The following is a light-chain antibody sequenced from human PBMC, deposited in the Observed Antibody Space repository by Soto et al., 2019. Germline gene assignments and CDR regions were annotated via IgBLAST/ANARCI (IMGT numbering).Light chain of an antibody. Sequence: SVLTQPRSVPGSPGQSVTISCNGTSSDVGGYNYVSWYHQLPGKAPKLMIYEVTKRSSGVPDRFSGSKSGNTASLTISGLQPEDEAHYYCSSYTGTYTFGVFRNGTKVTV. CDR1: SSDVGGYNY. CDR2: EVT. V-gene: IGLV2-11*01. J-gene: IGLJ1*01. CDR3: SSYTGTYTFGV.